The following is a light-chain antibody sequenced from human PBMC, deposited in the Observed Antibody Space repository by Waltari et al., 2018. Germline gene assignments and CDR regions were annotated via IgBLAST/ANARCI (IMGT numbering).Light chain of an antibody. J-gene: IGKJ4*01. Sequence: EIQLTQSPSSASASVGDTVTIACRASQASSNKLAWYQQRAGKAPKLIIFAASTLQGGVASRFSGSGSRTDFTLTINSLQPEDFATYDYQEANSFPRATFGGGTKVEIK. V-gene: IGKV1-12*01. CDR1: QASSNK. CDR2: AAS. CDR3: QEANSFPRAT.